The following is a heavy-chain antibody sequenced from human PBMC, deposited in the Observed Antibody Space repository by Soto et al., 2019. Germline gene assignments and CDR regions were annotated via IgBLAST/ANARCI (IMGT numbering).Heavy chain of an antibody. CDR1: GYTFTSYY. J-gene: IGHJ3*02. Sequence: GASVKVSCKASGYTFTSYYMHWVRQAPGQGLEWMGIINPSGGSTSYAQKFQGRVTMTRDTSTSTVYMELSSLRSEDTAVYYCAREAQQSLENRDAFDIWGQGTMVTVS. V-gene: IGHV1-46*03. CDR3: AREAQQSLENRDAFDI. CDR2: INPSGGST.